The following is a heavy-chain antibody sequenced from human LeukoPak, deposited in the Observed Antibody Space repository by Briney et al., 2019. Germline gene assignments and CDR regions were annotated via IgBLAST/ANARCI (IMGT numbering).Heavy chain of an antibody. D-gene: IGHD2-15*01. J-gene: IGHJ4*02. CDR1: DVSISSSSYF. V-gene: IGHV4-39*01. Sequence: AETLSLTCTVSDVSISSSSYFWAWIRQPPGEGLDYIGRNYYSGTTCYNPSLKSRVTISMDTAMNQFSLNLNSVTAADTTVYYCARHICVTSSCPDNFDYWGQGTLVTASS. CDR2: NYYSGTT. CDR3: ARHICVTSSCPDNFDY.